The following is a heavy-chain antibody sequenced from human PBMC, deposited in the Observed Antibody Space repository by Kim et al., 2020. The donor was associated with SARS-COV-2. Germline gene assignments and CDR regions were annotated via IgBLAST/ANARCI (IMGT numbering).Heavy chain of an antibody. D-gene: IGHD2-15*01. V-gene: IGHV3-23*01. CDR3: AEVHRIYDY. CDR2: IVASGAAA. CDR1: GVTFNTFT. Sequence: GGSLRLSCAASGVTFNTFTMSWVRQAPGKGLQWVSTIVASGAAASYAGSVRGRFTISRDNSNNTLCLQMHSLGTDDSAIYYCAEVHRIYDYWSGGSVVTVSS. J-gene: IGHJ4*02.